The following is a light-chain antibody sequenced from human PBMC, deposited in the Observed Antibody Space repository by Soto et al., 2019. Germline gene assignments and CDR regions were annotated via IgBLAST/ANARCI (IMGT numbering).Light chain of an antibody. J-gene: IGKJ1*01. CDR2: AAS. V-gene: IGKV1-17*01. CDR3: QQHNSYPRT. Sequence: DIQLTQTPSSLSASVGDRVTITCRASQGIRNDLSWYQQKPGKAPKRLIYAASTLQSGVPSRFSGSGSGTEFTLAISSLQPEDFATYYGQQHNSYPRTFGQGTKVEIK. CDR1: QGIRND.